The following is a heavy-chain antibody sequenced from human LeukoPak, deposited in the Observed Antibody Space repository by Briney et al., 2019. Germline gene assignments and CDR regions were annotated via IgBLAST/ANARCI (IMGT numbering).Heavy chain of an antibody. CDR3: AKDWYYYERAEPDY. CDR2: INHSGST. J-gene: IGHJ4*02. Sequence: SETLSLTCAVYGGSFSGYYWSWIRQPPGKGLEWIGEINHSGSTNYNPSLKSRVTISVDTSKNQFSLKLSSVTAADTAVYYCAKDWYYYERAEPDYWGQGTLVTVSS. V-gene: IGHV4-34*01. CDR1: GGSFSGYY. D-gene: IGHD3-22*01.